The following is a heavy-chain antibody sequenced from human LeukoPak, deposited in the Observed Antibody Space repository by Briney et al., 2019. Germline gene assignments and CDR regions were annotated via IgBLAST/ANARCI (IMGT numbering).Heavy chain of an antibody. CDR1: GGSISSYY. V-gene: IGHV4-4*09. Sequence: KPSETLSLTCTVSGGSISSYYWSWIRQPPGKGLEWIGYIYTSGSTNYTPSLKSRVTISVDTSKNQFSLKLSSVTAADTAVYYCASHGSGSFFDYWGQGTLVTVSS. CDR3: ASHGSGSFFDY. D-gene: IGHD3-10*01. J-gene: IGHJ4*02. CDR2: IYTSGST.